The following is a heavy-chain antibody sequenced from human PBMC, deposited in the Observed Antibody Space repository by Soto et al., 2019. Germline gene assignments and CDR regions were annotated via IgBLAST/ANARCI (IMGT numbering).Heavy chain of an antibody. V-gene: IGHV4-34*01. Sequence: SETLSLTCAVYGGSFSGYYWSWIRQPPGKGLERIGEINHSGSTNYNPSLKSRVTISVDTSKNQFSLKLSSVTAADTAVYYCARGRRGSYYRPRWFDPWGQGTLVTVSS. CDR1: GGSFSGYY. CDR2: INHSGST. J-gene: IGHJ5*02. CDR3: ARGRRGSYYRPRWFDP. D-gene: IGHD1-26*01.